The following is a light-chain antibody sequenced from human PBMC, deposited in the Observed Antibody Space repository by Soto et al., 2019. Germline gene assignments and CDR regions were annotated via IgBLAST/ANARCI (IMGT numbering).Light chain of an antibody. V-gene: IGKV1-5*03. CDR2: KAS. CDR1: QTISSW. CDR3: QQSYSTPPLT. Sequence: DIQMTQSPSTLSGSVGDRVTITCRASQTISSWLAWYQQKPGKAPKLLIYKASTLKSGVPSRFSGSGSGIDFTLTISSLQPEDFATYYCQQSYSTPPLTFGGGTKVDIK. J-gene: IGKJ4*01.